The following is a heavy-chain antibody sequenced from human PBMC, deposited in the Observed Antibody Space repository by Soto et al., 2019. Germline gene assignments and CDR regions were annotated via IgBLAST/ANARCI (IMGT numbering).Heavy chain of an antibody. CDR1: GYTFTGYY. V-gene: IGHV1-2*02. CDR3: ARDGLIVVVVTYGMDV. J-gene: IGHJ6*02. D-gene: IGHD2-15*01. Sequence: ASVKVSCKASGYTFTGYYMHWVRQAPGQGLEWMGGSNPNSGGTNYAQKFQGRVTMTRDTSISTAYRELSRLRSDDTAVYYCARDGLIVVVVTYGMDVWGQGTTVTVS. CDR2: SNPNSGGT.